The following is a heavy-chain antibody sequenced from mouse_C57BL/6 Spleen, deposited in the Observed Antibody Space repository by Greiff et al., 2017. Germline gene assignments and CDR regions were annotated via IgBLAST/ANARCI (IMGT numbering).Heavy chain of an antibody. V-gene: IGHV3-6*01. CDR2: ISYDGSN. J-gene: IGHJ2*01. CDR1: GYSITSGYY. Sequence: EVQRVESGPGLVKPSQSLSLTCSVTGYSITSGYYWNWIRQFPGNKLEWMGYISYDGSNNYNPSLKNRISITRDTSKNQFFLKLNSVTTEDTATYYCARWYYGSSYSDYWGQGTTLTVSS. D-gene: IGHD1-1*01. CDR3: ARWYYGSSYSDY.